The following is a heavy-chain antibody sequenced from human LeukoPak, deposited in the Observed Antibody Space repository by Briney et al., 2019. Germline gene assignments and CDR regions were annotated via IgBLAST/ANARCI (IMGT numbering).Heavy chain of an antibody. CDR3: ARAREYYYDSSGYYLGAFDI. V-gene: IGHV4-4*07. D-gene: IGHD3-22*01. CDR1: GGSISSYY. Sequence: SETLSLTCTVSGGSISSYYWSWIRQPAGKGLEWIGRIYTSGSTNYNPSLKSRVTMSVGTSKNQFSLKLSSVTAADTAVYYCARAREYYYDSSGYYLGAFDIWGQGTMVTVSS. CDR2: IYTSGST. J-gene: IGHJ3*02.